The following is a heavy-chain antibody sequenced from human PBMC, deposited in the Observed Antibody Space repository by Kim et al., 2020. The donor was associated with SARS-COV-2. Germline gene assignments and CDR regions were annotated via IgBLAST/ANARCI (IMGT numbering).Heavy chain of an antibody. J-gene: IGHJ4*02. Sequence: GGSLRLSCAASGFTFSSYAMHWVRQAPGKGLEWVAVISYDGSNKYYADSVRGRFTISRDNDKNSLFLQMNSLRAEDTAVYYCARGPNYSPFDYWGQGTLV. CDR2: ISYDGSNK. CDR3: ARGPNYSPFDY. CDR1: GFTFSSYA. V-gene: IGHV3-30-3*01. D-gene: IGHD4-4*01.